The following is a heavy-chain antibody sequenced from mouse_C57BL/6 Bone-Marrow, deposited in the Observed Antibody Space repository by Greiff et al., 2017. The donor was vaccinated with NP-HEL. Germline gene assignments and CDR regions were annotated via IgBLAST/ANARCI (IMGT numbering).Heavy chain of an antibody. CDR1: GYSFTGYY. CDR2: INPSTGGT. V-gene: IGHV1-42*01. CDR3: ARREDGWLSHFDY. J-gene: IGHJ2*01. D-gene: IGHD2-3*01. Sequence: EVKLVESGPELVKPGASVKISCKASGYSFTGYYMNWVKQSPEKSLEWIGEINPSTGGTTYNQKFKAKATLTVDKSSSTAYMQLKSLTSEDSAVYYCARREDGWLSHFDYWGQGTTLTVSS.